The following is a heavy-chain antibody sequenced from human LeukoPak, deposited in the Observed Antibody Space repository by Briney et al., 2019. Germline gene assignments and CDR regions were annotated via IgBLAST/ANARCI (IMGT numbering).Heavy chain of an antibody. CDR2: INPNSGAT. D-gene: IGHD2-2*01. CDR3: ARDGGWYQLLWWFDP. J-gene: IGHJ5*02. Sequence: ASVKVSCKASGYAFTGYYMHWVRQAPGRGLEWMGWINPNSGATKYAQKFQGRVTMTRDTSISTAYMEVSRLRFDDTAVYYCARDGGWYQLLWWFDPWGQGTLVTVSS. V-gene: IGHV1-2*02. CDR1: GYAFTGYY.